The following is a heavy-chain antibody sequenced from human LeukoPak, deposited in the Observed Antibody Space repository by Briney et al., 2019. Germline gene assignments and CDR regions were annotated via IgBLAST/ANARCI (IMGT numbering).Heavy chain of an antibody. D-gene: IGHD3-22*01. CDR3: ARHVSSPGGYSKYYFDY. Sequence: ESXKISCKGSGSSFTSYWIGWVRQLPGKGLEWMGIIYPGDSDTRYSPSFQGQVTISADKSISTAYLQWSSLKASDTAMYYCARHVSSPGGYSKYYFDYWGQGTLVTVSS. CDR1: GSSFTSYW. J-gene: IGHJ4*02. CDR2: IYPGDSDT. V-gene: IGHV5-51*01.